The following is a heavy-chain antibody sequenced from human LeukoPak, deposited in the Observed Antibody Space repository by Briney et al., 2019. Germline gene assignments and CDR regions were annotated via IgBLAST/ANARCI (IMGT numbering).Heavy chain of an antibody. J-gene: IGHJ4*02. CDR1: GFTVSSNY. D-gene: IGHD6-19*01. V-gene: IGHV3-53*01. CDR2: IYSGGST. Sequence: PGGSLRLSCAAPGFTVSSNYMSWVRQAPGKGLEWVSVIYSGGSTYYADSVKSRFTISRDNSKNTLYLQMNSLRAEDTAVYYCAGLAVAGYFDYWGQGTLVTVSS. CDR3: AGLAVAGYFDY.